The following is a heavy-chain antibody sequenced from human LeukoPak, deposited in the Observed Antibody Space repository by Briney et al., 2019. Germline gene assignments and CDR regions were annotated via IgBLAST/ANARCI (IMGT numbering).Heavy chain of an antibody. CDR1: GLVFSDYG. D-gene: IGHD3-3*01. V-gene: IGHV3-30*02. CDR2: IRNDRSNK. Sequence: PGGSLRLSCATSGLVFSDYGIHWVRQAPGKGLEWGAFIRNDRSNKYYADSVKGRFTISRENSKNTLYLQMNSLRAEDTAVYYCAKDHSMRYDFWSGYCHFDYWGQGTLVTVSS. J-gene: IGHJ4*02. CDR3: AKDHSMRYDFWSGYCHFDY.